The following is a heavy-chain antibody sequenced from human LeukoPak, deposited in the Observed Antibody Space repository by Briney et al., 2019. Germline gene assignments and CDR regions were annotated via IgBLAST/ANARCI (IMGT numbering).Heavy chain of an antibody. CDR2: ISSSSSYI. CDR1: GFTFSSYS. D-gene: IGHD1-26*01. V-gene: IGHV3-21*01. J-gene: IGHJ4*02. CDR3: ARGVERSGSFRFDY. Sequence: GGSLRLSCAASGFTFSSYSMNWVRQAPGKGLEWVSSISSSSSYIYYADSVKGRFTISRDNAKNSLYLQMNSLRAEDTAVYYCARGVERSGSFRFDYWGQGTLVTVSS.